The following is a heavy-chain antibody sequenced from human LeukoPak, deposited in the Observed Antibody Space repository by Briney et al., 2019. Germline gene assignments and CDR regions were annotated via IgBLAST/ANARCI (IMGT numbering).Heavy chain of an antibody. CDR2: IKQDGSEK. CDR3: ARDRVAGGYEGMYYYYGMDV. Sequence: PGGSLRLSCAASGFTFSSYAMTWVRQAPGKGLEWVANIKQDGSEKYYVDSVKGRFTISRDNAKNSLYLQMNSLRAEDAAVYYCARDRVAGGYEGMYYYYGMDVWGQGTTVTVSS. J-gene: IGHJ6*02. V-gene: IGHV3-7*01. CDR1: GFTFSSYA. D-gene: IGHD5-12*01.